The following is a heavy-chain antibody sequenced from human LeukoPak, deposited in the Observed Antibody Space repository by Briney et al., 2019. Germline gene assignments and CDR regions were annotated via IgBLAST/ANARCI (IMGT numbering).Heavy chain of an antibody. V-gene: IGHV1-18*01. D-gene: IGHD6-13*01. CDR1: GYTFSSYG. J-gene: IGHJ3*02. Sequence: ASVKVSCKAYGYTFSSYGISWVRQAPGQGLEGMGWISAYNGNTNCAQKLQGRVTMTTDTSTSTAYMELRSLRSDDTAVYYCARGSRARGAFDIWGQGTMVTVSS. CDR2: ISAYNGNT. CDR3: ARGSRARGAFDI.